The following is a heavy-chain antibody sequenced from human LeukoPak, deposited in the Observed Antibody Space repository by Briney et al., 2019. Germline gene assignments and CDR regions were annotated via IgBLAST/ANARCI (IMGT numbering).Heavy chain of an antibody. D-gene: IGHD1-26*01. Sequence: PGGSLRLSCAASGFPFNSYAMSWVCQAPGKGLEWVSAIVGDTVAVYTDSVKGRFTISRDNSKNTLYLQMNSLRAEDTAIYYCAKGSAQWEIYDYWGQGTLVTVSS. CDR3: AKGSAQWEIYDY. CDR1: GFPFNSYA. J-gene: IGHJ4*02. CDR2: IVGDTVA. V-gene: IGHV3-23*01.